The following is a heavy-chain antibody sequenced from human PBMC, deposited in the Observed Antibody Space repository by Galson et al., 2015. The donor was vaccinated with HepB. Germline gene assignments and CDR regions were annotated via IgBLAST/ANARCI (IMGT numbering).Heavy chain of an antibody. CDR3: ARTTYYYDSSGYYWDAFDI. J-gene: IGHJ3*02. CDR2: IYPGDSDT. Sequence: SGAEVKKPGESLKISCKGSGYSFTSYWIGWVRQMPGKGLEWMGIIYPGDSDTRYSPSFQGQVTISADKSISTAYLQWSSLKASDTAMYYCARTTYYYDSSGYYWDAFDIWGQGTMVTVSS. D-gene: IGHD3-22*01. CDR1: GYSFTSYW. V-gene: IGHV5-51*01.